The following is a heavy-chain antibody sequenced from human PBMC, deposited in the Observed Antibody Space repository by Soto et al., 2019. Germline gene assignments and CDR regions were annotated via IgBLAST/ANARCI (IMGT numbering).Heavy chain of an antibody. J-gene: IGHJ6*02. Sequence: GGSLRLSCAASGFTFSSYGMHWVRQAPGKGLEWVAVISYDGSNKYYADSVKGRFTISRDNSKNTLYLQMNSLRAEDTAVYYCAKDEIYCSGGSCYSDYYYYGMDVWGQGTTVTVSS. D-gene: IGHD2-15*01. CDR1: GFTFSSYG. CDR3: AKDEIYCSGGSCYSDYYYYGMDV. CDR2: ISYDGSNK. V-gene: IGHV3-30*18.